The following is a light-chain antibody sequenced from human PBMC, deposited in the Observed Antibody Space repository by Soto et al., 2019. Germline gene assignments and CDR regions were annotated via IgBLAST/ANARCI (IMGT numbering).Light chain of an antibody. CDR2: EGT. CDR3: CSYAGSGTYV. Sequence: QSVLTQPSSLSGSPGQSITISCTGTSSDIGSYNLVSWYQQNPGKAPKLIICEGTKSPSGVSNRFSGSKSGNTASLAISGLQAEDEADYYCCSYAGSGTYVFGSGTKVTVL. J-gene: IGLJ1*01. V-gene: IGLV2-23*01. CDR1: SSDIGSYNL.